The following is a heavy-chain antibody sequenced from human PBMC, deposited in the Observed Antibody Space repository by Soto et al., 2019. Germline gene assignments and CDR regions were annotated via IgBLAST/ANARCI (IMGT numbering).Heavy chain of an antibody. D-gene: IGHD3-22*01. CDR2: IYHSGST. CDR3: ARWTGHDSQMFDP. Sequence: SETLSLTCAVSGGSISSSNWWSWVRQPPGKGLEWIGEIYHSGSTNYNPSLKSRVTISVDTSKNQFSLKLSSVTAADTAVYYCARWTGHDSQMFDPWGQGTLVTVSS. J-gene: IGHJ5*02. V-gene: IGHV4-4*02. CDR1: GGSISSSNW.